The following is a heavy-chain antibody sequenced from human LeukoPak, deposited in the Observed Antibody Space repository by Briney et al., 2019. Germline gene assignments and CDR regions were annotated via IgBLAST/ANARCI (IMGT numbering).Heavy chain of an antibody. CDR1: GYTFTSYY. CDR3: ARDPWRIAVADDNWFDP. V-gene: IGHV1-46*01. J-gene: IGHJ5*02. CDR2: INPSGGST. D-gene: IGHD6-19*01. Sequence: GASVKVSCKASGYTFTSYYMHWVRQAPGQGLEWMGTINPSGGSTSYAQKFQGRVTMTRDTSISTAYMELSRLRSDDTAVYYCARDPWRIAVADDNWFDPWGQGTLVTVSS.